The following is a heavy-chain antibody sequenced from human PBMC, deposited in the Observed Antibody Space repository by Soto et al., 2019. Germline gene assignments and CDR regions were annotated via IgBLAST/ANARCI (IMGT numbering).Heavy chain of an antibody. Sequence: GGSLRLSCAASGFTFSSYAMSWVRQAPGKGLEWVSAISGSGGSTYYADSVKGRFTISRDNSKNTLYLQMNSLRAEDTAVYYCAKDGPVEGGWQQLTFDYWGQGTLVTVSS. D-gene: IGHD6-13*01. J-gene: IGHJ4*02. CDR2: ISGSGGST. CDR1: GFTFSSYA. V-gene: IGHV3-23*01. CDR3: AKDGPVEGGWQQLTFDY.